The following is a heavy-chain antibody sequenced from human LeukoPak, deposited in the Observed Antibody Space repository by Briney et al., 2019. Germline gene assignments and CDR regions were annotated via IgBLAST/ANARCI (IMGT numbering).Heavy chain of an antibody. J-gene: IGHJ4*02. CDR3: ARDRSPDTAIDY. Sequence: SETLSLTCTVSGGSISSGDYYWSWIRQPPGKGLEWIGYIYYSGSTYYNPSLKSRVTISVDTSKNQFSLKLSSVTAADTAVYNCARDRSPDTAIDYWGQGTLVTVSS. CDR1: GGSISSGDYY. CDR2: IYYSGST. D-gene: IGHD5-18*01. V-gene: IGHV4-30-4*01.